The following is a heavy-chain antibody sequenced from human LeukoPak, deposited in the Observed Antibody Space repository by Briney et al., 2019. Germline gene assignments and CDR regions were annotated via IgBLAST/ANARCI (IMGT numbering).Heavy chain of an antibody. Sequence: PGGSLRLSCAASGFTFDDYAMHWVRQAPGKGLEWVSGISWNSGSIGYADSVKGRFTISGDNAKNSLYLQMNSLRAEDTALYYCAKDNSGSSSFDYWGQGTLVTVSS. J-gene: IGHJ4*02. V-gene: IGHV3-9*01. CDR1: GFTFDDYA. CDR2: ISWNSGSI. D-gene: IGHD1-26*01. CDR3: AKDNSGSSSFDY.